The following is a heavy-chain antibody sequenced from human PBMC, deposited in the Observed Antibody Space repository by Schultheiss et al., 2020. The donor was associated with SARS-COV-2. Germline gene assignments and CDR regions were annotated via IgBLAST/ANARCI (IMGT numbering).Heavy chain of an antibody. Sequence: GGSLRLSCAASGFTFSSYEMNWVRQAPGKGLEWVAYISSSGSSIFYADSVKGRFTISRDNSKNTLYLQMNSLRAEDTAVYYCARGDSSIAAAKGPYYYGMDVWGQGTTVTVSS. V-gene: IGHV3-48*03. J-gene: IGHJ6*02. CDR1: GFTFSSYE. CDR3: ARGDSSIAAAKGPYYYGMDV. CDR2: ISSSGSSI. D-gene: IGHD6-13*01.